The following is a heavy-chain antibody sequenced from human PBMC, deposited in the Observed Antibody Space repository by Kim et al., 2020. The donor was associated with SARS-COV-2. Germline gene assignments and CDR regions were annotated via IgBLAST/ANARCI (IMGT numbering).Heavy chain of an antibody. J-gene: IGHJ4*02. D-gene: IGHD3-10*01. CDR3: ARGAASASFDY. V-gene: IGHV6-1*01. CDR2: N. Sequence: NQYAVSVKSRITLHPDTSHNPFSLPLNSVTPEDTAVYYCARGAASASFDYWGQGTLVTVSS.